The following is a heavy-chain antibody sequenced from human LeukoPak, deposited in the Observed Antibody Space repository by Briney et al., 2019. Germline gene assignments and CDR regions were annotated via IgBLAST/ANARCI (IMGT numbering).Heavy chain of an antibody. CDR3: ARGRGYCSSTSCYTDY. Sequence: PGGSLRLSCAASGFTFSSYAMHWVRQAPGKGLEWVAVISYDGSNKYYADSVKGRFTISRDNSKNTLYLQMNSLRAEDTAVYYCARGRGYCSSTSCYTDYWGQGTLVTVSS. D-gene: IGHD2-2*02. J-gene: IGHJ4*02. V-gene: IGHV3-30-3*01. CDR1: GFTFSSYA. CDR2: ISYDGSNK.